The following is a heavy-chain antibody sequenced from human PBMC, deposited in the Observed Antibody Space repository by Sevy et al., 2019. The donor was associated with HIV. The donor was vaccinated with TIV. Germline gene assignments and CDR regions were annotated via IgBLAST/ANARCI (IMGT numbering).Heavy chain of an antibody. D-gene: IGHD1-20*01. CDR3: ASLRITGTPLGY. CDR2: ISSSGSTI. J-gene: IGHJ4*02. V-gene: IGHV3-11*01. CDR1: GFTFSDYY. Sequence: GGSLRLSCAASGFTFSDYYMSWIRQAPGKGLEWVSYISSSGSTIYYADSVKGRFTISRDNAKNSLYLQMNSLRAKDTAVYYCASLRITGTPLGYWGQGTLVTVSS.